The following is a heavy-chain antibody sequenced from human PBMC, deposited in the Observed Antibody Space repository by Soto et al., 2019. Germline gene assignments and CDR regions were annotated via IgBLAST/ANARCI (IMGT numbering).Heavy chain of an antibody. CDR3: ARTTYYYGSGSYRFYYYMDV. V-gene: IGHV4-59*01. D-gene: IGHD3-10*01. J-gene: IGHJ6*03. CDR2: IYYSGST. Sequence: PSETLCLTCTVFGGSIISYYCSWIRQPPGKGLEWIGYIYYSGSTNYNPSLKSRVTISVDTSKNQFSLKLSSVTAADTAVYYCARTTYYYGSGSYRFYYYMDVWGKGTTVTVSS. CDR1: GGSIISYY.